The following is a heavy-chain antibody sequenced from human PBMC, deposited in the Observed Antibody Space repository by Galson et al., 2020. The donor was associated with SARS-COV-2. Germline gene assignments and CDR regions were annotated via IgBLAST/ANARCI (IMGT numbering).Heavy chain of an antibody. V-gene: IGHV3-30*04. CDR2: ISYDGSNK. CDR1: GFTFSSYA. Sequence: GGSLRLSCAASGFTFSSYAMHWVRQAPGKGLEWVAVISYDGSNKYYADSVKGRFTISRDNSKNTLYLQMNSLRAEDTAVYYCARDSPLRFLEWLSPYLTYYMDVWGNGTTVTVSS. D-gene: IGHD3-3*01. CDR3: ARDSPLRFLEWLSPYLTYYMDV. J-gene: IGHJ6*03.